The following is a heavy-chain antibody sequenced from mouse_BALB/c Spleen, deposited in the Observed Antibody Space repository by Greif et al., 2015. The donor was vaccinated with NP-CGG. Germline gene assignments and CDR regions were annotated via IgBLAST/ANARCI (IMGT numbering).Heavy chain of an antibody. V-gene: IGHV1-7*01. CDR1: GYTFTSYW. D-gene: IGHD1-1*01. J-gene: IGHJ2*01. Sequence: QVQLQQSGAELAKPGASVKMSCKASGYTFTSYWMHWVKQRPGQGLEWIGYINPSTGYTEYNQKFKDKATLTADKSSSTSYMQLSSLTSEDSAVYYCASNYYGSSYYLDYWVQGTTRTVSS. CDR3: ASNYYGSSYYLDY. CDR2: INPSTGYT.